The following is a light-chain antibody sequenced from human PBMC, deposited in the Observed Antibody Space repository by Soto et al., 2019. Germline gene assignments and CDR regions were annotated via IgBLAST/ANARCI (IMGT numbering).Light chain of an antibody. CDR3: QQSFFTLGT. Sequence: DIQMTQSPSSLSASVADRVTITCRASQSIRRSLNWYQQKPGKAPNLLIYAASSLQTGVPSRFTGSGSGTDFTLTISNLQPEDFAVYYCQQSFFTLGTFGRGTKVDIK. CDR1: QSIRRS. V-gene: IGKV1-39*01. J-gene: IGKJ1*01. CDR2: AAS.